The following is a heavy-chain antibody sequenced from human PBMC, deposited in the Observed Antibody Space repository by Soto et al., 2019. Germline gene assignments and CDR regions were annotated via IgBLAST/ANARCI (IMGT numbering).Heavy chain of an antibody. Sequence: SETLSLTCTVSGASISGYHWGWIRQPPGKGLEWIGYMPYSGSTNYSPSLKSRVTMSVDTSKNQFSLKLSSVTAADTAVYYCARVKEYYYGSMDDWFDPWGQGTLVTVSS. CDR3: ARVKEYYYGSMDDWFDP. D-gene: IGHD3-10*01. J-gene: IGHJ5*02. V-gene: IGHV4-59*08. CDR1: GASISGYH. CDR2: MPYSGST.